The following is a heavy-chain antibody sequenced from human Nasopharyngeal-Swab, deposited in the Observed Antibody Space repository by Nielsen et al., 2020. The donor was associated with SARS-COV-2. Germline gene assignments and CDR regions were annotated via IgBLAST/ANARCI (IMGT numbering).Heavy chain of an antibody. V-gene: IGHV3-15*01. Sequence: PAPGKGLEWLGRIRNIREGAITGSAAPVRGRFSIARDDAKNTLYLQMNSLKTEDTGIYYCTSRVVTTNDYWGQGVLVTVSS. CDR2: IRNIREGAIT. J-gene: IGHJ4*02. D-gene: IGHD2-21*02. CDR3: TSRVVTTNDY.